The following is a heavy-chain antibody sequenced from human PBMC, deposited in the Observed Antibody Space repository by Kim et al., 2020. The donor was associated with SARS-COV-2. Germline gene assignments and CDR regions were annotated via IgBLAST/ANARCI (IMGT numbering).Heavy chain of an antibody. J-gene: IGHJ5*02. V-gene: IGHV1-69*13. CDR3: AARGEDSSSSNWFDP. Sequence: SVKVSCKASGGTFSSYAISWVRQAPGQGLEWMGGIIPIFGTANYAQKFQGRVTITADESTSTAYMELSSLRSEDTAVYYCAARGEDSSSSNWFDPWGQGTLVTVSS. CDR1: GGTFSSYA. CDR2: IIPIFGTA. D-gene: IGHD2-15*01.